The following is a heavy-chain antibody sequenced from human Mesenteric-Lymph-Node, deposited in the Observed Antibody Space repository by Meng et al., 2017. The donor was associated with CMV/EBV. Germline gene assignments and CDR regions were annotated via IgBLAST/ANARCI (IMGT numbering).Heavy chain of an antibody. Sequence: ASVKVSCKASGYTFTGYYVSWVRQAPGQGLEWMGWINPNSGGTNYAQKFQGRVTMTRDTSISTAYMELSRLRSDDTAVYYCAPSHSSSWYLEYWGQGTLVTVSS. CDR3: APSHSSSWYLEY. D-gene: IGHD6-13*01. J-gene: IGHJ4*02. CDR2: INPNSGGT. CDR1: GYTFTGYY. V-gene: IGHV1-2*02.